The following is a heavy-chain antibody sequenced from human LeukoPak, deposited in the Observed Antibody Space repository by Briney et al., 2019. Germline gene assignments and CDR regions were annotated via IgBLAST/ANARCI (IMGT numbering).Heavy chain of an antibody. Sequence: GGSLRLSCAAPGFTFSTYTMNWVRQAPGKGLEWVSSISSSSSSTIYYADSVKGRFTISRDNAKNSLYLQMNNLRAEDTAVYYCARDPGDGFDYWGQGTLVTVSS. D-gene: IGHD7-27*01. CDR1: GFTFSTYT. CDR2: ISSSSSSTI. CDR3: ARDPGDGFDY. J-gene: IGHJ4*02. V-gene: IGHV3-48*01.